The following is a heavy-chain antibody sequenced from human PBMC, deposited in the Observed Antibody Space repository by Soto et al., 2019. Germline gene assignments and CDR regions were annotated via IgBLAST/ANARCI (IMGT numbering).Heavy chain of an antibody. Sequence: AGGSLRLSCAASGFTFIAYDMHWVRQTTGKGLEWVSAIGAADDPYYLGSVKGRFTISRENAKNSLYLQMNSLRAEDTAVYYCARAYSGRLPRRADYYFAMDVWGQGTTVTVSS. D-gene: IGHD2-15*01. V-gene: IGHV3-13*05. CDR2: IGAADDP. CDR3: ARAYSGRLPRRADYYFAMDV. CDR1: GFTFIAYD. J-gene: IGHJ6*02.